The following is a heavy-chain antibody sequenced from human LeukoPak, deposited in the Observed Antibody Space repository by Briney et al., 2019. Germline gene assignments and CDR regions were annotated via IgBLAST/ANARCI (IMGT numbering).Heavy chain of an antibody. CDR1: GFTFDDYG. J-gene: IGHJ4*02. V-gene: IGHV3-20*04. D-gene: IGHD3-22*01. CDR3: ARGGYYDNSGASDY. CDR2: INWNGGST. Sequence: GGSLRLSCAASGFTFDDYGMSWVRQAPGKGLEWVSGINWNGGSTGYADSVKGRFTISRDNAKNSLYLQMNSLRAEDTALYYCARGGYYDNSGASDYWGQGTLVTVSS.